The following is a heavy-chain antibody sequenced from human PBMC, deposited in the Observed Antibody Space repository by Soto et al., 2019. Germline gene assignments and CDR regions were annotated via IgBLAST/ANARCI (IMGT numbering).Heavy chain of an antibody. CDR1: GVSISSSGYF. CDR2: FYYSGSP. J-gene: IGHJ4*01. CDR3: ARHALRSWRWDY. V-gene: IGHV4-39*01. Sequence: SETLSLTCAISGVSISSSGYFWAWIRQPPGRGLEWIGTFYYSGSPYYNPSLKSRVSISVDTSKNQFSLKLSSVTAADTAVYYCARHALRSWRWDYWGQGTRVTVSS.